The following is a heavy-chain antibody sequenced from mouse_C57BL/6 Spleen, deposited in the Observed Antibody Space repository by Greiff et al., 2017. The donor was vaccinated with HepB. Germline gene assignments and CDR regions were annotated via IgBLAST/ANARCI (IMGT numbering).Heavy chain of an antibody. CDR1: GFTFSSYG. Sequence: EVKLVESGGDLVKPGGSLKLSCAASGFTFSSYGMSWVRQTPDKRLEWVATISSGGSYTYYPDSVKGRFTISRDNAKNTLYLQMSSLKSEDTAMYYCARQGTGTGDFDYWGQGTTLTVSS. V-gene: IGHV5-6*01. CDR3: ARQGTGTGDFDY. CDR2: ISSGGSYT. D-gene: IGHD4-1*01. J-gene: IGHJ2*01.